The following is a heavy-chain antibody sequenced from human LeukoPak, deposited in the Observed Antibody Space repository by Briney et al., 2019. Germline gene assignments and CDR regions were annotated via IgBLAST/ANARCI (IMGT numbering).Heavy chain of an antibody. CDR2: IYHSGST. CDR3: ARDGDSGSYGSWFDP. V-gene: IGHV4-38-2*02. D-gene: IGHD1-26*01. CDR1: GYSISSGYY. Sequence: PSETLSLTCAVSGYSISSGYYWGWIRQPPGKGLEWIGSIYHSGSTYYNPSLKSRVTISVDTSKNQFSLKLSSVTAADTAVYYCARDGDSGSYGSWFDPWGQGTLVTVSS. J-gene: IGHJ5*02.